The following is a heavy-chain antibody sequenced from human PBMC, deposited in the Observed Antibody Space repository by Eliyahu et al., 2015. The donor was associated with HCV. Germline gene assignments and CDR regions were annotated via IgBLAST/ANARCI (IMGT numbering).Heavy chain of an antibody. V-gene: IGHV1-69*06. CDR1: GGTFSSYA. Sequence: QVQLVQSGAEVQKPGSSVKVSCKASGGTFSSYAISWVRXAPGQGLEWMGXIIPIFGTTNYAQRFQGRLTITADKSTSTAYMELSSLRSEDTAVYYCAKVDTTSWYRGGNWFDPWGQGTLVTVSS. CDR3: AKVDTTSWYRGGNWFDP. CDR2: IIPIFGTT. J-gene: IGHJ5*02. D-gene: IGHD2-2*01.